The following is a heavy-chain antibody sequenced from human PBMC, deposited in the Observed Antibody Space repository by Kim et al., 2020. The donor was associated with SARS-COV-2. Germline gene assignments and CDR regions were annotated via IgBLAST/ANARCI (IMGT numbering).Heavy chain of an antibody. V-gene: IGHV3-23*01. CDR2: ISGSGGST. CDR1: GFTFSSYA. D-gene: IGHD3-22*01. Sequence: GGSLRLSCAASGFTFSSYAMSWVRQAPGKGLEWVSAISGSGGSTYYADSVKGRFTISRDNSKNTLYLQMNSLRAEDTAVYYCAKDGPRIVVVITSAFDYWGQGTLVTVSS. CDR3: AKDGPRIVVVITSAFDY. J-gene: IGHJ4*02.